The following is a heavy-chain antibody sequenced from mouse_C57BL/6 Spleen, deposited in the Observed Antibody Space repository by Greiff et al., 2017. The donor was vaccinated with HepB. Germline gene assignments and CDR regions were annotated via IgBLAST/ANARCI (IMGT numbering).Heavy chain of an antibody. CDR3: ARDNDDSYYNFDY. CDR1: GFTFSDYG. CDR2: ISSGSSTI. D-gene: IGHD2-3*01. J-gene: IGHJ2*01. Sequence: EVMLVESGGGLVKPGGSLKLSCAASGFTFSDYGMHWVRQAPEKGLEWVAYISSGSSTIYYADTVKGRFTISRDNAKNTLFLQMTSLRSEDTAMYYCARDNDDSYYNFDYWGQGTTLTVSS. V-gene: IGHV5-17*01.